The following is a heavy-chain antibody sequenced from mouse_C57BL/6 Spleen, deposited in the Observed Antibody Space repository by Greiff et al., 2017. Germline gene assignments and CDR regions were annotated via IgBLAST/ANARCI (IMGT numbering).Heavy chain of an antibody. CDR1: GYSITSGYY. J-gene: IGHJ3*01. Sequence: ESGPGLVKPSQSLSLTCSVTGYSITSGYYWNWIRQFPGNKLEWMGYISYDGSNNYNPSLKNRISITRDTSKNQFFLKLNSVTTEDTATYYCAREGDYGNYEFAYWGQGTLVTVSA. D-gene: IGHD2-1*01. V-gene: IGHV3-6*01. CDR2: ISYDGSN. CDR3: AREGDYGNYEFAY.